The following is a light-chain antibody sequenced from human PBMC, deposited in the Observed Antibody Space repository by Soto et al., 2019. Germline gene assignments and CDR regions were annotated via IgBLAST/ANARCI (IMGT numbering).Light chain of an antibody. J-gene: IGKJ1*01. CDR3: QQYFRPWT. Sequence: DIVLTQSPDSLAVSLGERATINCKSSQSVLHSSNNKNYLAWYQQKPGQPPKLLIYWASTRESGVPDRFSGSGSGTDFTLTISSLQAEDVAVYYCQQYFRPWTFGQGTKVEIK. V-gene: IGKV4-1*01. CDR1: QSVLHSSNNKNY. CDR2: WAS.